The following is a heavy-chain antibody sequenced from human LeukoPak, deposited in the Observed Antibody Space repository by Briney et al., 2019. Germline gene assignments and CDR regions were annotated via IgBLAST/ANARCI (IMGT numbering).Heavy chain of an antibody. CDR2: LSSSSSYI. V-gene: IGHV3-21*01. CDR3: ARAAVTQTRSDNSAYYPPYRFDY. CDR1: GFTFSTYS. Sequence: GGSLRLSCAASGFTFSTYSMNWVRQAPGKGLEWVSFLSSSSSYIYYADSVKGRFTISRDNAKNSLYLQMNSLRAEDTAVYYCARAAVTQTRSDNSAYYPPYRFDYWGQGTLVTVPS. J-gene: IGHJ4*02. D-gene: IGHD3-22*01.